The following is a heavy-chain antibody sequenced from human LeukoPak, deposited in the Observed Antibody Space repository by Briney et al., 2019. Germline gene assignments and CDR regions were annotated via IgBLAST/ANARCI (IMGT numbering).Heavy chain of an antibody. CDR3: ARDEYYYGSGSYGAFHI. CDR1: GDSISSGGYY. D-gene: IGHD3-10*01. V-gene: IGHV4-31*03. J-gene: IGHJ3*02. Sequence: SETLSLTCIVSGDSISSGGYYWNWIRQHPGKGLEWIGYIYYSGSTYYNPSLKSRITISLDTSKNQFSLKLSSVTAADTAVYYCARDEYYYGSGSYGAFHIWGQGTMVTVS. CDR2: IYYSGST.